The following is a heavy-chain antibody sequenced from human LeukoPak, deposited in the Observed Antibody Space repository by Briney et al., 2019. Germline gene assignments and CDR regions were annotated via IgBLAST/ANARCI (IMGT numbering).Heavy chain of an antibody. J-gene: IGHJ4*02. CDR1: GFTFSSYS. CDR3: ARDGGSGWTGSYFDY. V-gene: IGHV3-21*01. CDR2: ISSSSSYI. Sequence: GGSLRLSCAASGFTFSSYSMNWVRQAPGKGLEWVSSISSSSSYIYYADSVKGRFTISRDNAKNSLYLQMNSLRAEDTAVYYCARDGGSGWTGSYFDYWGQGPLVTVSS. D-gene: IGHD6-19*01.